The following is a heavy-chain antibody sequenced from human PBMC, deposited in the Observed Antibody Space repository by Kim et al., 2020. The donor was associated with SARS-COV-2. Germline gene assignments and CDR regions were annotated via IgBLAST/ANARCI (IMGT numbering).Heavy chain of an antibody. CDR2: IDPSDSHT. Sequence: GESLKISCKVSGYIFTSYWIRWVRQMPGKGLEWMARIDPSDSHTNYNPSFEGHVTISLDKSISTVFLQWSSLKASDTAIYYCTRAENYHGSGNFYWGQGTLVTVSS. CDR1: GYIFTSYW. V-gene: IGHV5-10-1*01. D-gene: IGHD3-10*01. CDR3: TRAENYHGSGNFY. J-gene: IGHJ4*02.